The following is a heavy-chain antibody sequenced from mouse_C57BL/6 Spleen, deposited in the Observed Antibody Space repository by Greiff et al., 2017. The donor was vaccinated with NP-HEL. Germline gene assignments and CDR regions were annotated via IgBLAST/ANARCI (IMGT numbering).Heavy chain of an antibody. J-gene: IGHJ3*01. CDR2: INPNNGGT. CDR3: ARDYYGSSPWFAY. D-gene: IGHD1-1*01. CDR1: GYTFTDYY. V-gene: IGHV1-26*01. Sequence: EVQLQQSGPELVKPGASVKISCKASGYTFTDYYMNWVKQSHGKSLEWIGDINPNNGGTSYNQKFKGKATLTVDKSSSTAYMELRSLTSEDSAVYYCARDYYGSSPWFAYWGKGTMVTVSA.